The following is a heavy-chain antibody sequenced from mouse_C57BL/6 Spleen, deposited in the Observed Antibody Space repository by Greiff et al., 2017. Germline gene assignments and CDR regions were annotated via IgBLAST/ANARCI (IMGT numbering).Heavy chain of an antibody. Sequence: VQLQQSGPELVKPGASVKMSCKASGYTFTDSNLHWVKQSHGKSLEWIGYLNPKNGGTRYNQKFKGKATLAVNKSSSTAYMGLRSLTSEDSAFDCCASGDAMDYWGQGTSVTVSS. CDR1: GYTFTDSN. V-gene: IGHV1-22*01. CDR2: LNPKNGGT. J-gene: IGHJ4*01. CDR3: ASGDAMDY.